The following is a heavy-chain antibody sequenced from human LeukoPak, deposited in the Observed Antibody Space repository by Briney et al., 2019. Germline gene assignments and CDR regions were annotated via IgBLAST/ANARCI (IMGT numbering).Heavy chain of an antibody. Sequence: GGSLRLSCAASGFTFSSYSMNWGRQAPGKGLEWGSAISSSSIYIYYADSVKGRFTISRDNAKDSLYLQMNRLRAEDTAVYYCAREVGHSGGFYFDYWGQGTLVTVSS. D-gene: IGHD6-25*01. CDR2: ISSSSIYI. CDR3: AREVGHSGGFYFDY. CDR1: GFTFSSYS. V-gene: IGHV3-21*01. J-gene: IGHJ4*02.